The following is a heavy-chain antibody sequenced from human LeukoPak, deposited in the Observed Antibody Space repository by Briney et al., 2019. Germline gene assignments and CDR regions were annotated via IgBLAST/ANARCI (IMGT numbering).Heavy chain of an antibody. CDR1: GGSISSSSYY. CDR3: ARLLRIAAFDY. CDR2: IYYSGTT. Sequence: PSETLSLTCTVSGGSISSSSYYWGWIRQPPGKGLEWIGTIYYSGTTYYNSSVKSRVTMSVDTSKNQFSLKLSSVTAADTAVYYCARLLRIAAFDYWGQGTLVTASS. J-gene: IGHJ4*02. D-gene: IGHD6-6*01. V-gene: IGHV4-39*01.